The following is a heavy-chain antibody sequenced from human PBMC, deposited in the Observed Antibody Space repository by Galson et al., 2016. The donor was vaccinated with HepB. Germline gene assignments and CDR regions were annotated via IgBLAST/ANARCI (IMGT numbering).Heavy chain of an antibody. CDR2: ISGSGGAT. Sequence: SLRLSCAASGFTFSDHSISWVRQAPGKGLECVSAISGSGGATFLADPVKGRFTISRDNAKNTVYLQMNNLRTEDTAVYYCARSHAVGFYYGMDVWGQGTTVTVSS. V-gene: IGHV3-23*01. CDR1: GFTFSDHS. J-gene: IGHJ6*02. CDR3: ARSHAVGFYYGMDV. D-gene: IGHD2-8*01.